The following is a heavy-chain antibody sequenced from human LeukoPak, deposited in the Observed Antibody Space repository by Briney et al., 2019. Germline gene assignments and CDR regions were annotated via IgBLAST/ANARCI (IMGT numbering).Heavy chain of an antibody. CDR2: ISGSGGDR. Sequence: GGSLRLSCGAPGFTFSSYAMSWVRQAPGKGLEWVSVISGSGGDRHYADSVKGRFTISRDNSKNTLYLQMRVDDTAVYYCTKDIAAAVPYYFDYWGQGTLVTVSS. J-gene: IGHJ4*02. CDR3: TKDIAAAVPYYFDY. D-gene: IGHD6-13*01. V-gene: IGHV3-23*01. CDR1: GFTFSSYA.